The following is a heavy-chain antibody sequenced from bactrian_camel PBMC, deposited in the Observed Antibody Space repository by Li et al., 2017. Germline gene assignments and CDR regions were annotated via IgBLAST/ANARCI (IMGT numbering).Heavy chain of an antibody. CDR2: ISGGGSTT. V-gene: IGHV3S40*01. J-gene: IGHJ6*01. Sequence: VQLVESGGGLVQPGGSLRLSCAASGFTFRTYTMTWVRQVPGKGLEWVSAISGGGSTTYYVDSVRGRFTISQNSSANTAFLQMNNLTPEDTAMYYCATDLDLFHCTWSAGDFRYWSQGTQVTVS. CDR3: ATDLDLFHCTWSAGDFRY. CDR1: GFTFRTYT. D-gene: IGHD2*01.